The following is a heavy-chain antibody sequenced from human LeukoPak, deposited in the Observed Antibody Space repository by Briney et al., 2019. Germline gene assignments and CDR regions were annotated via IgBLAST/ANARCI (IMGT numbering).Heavy chain of an antibody. CDR1: GFTVCSNY. V-gene: IGHV3-53*01. CDR3: ARAKKSGWYDEAFDY. J-gene: IGHJ4*02. Sequence: GGSLRLSCAASGFTVCSNYMSWVRQAPGKGLEWVSVIYSGGSTYYADSVKGRFTISRDNSKNTLYLQMNSLRAEDTAVYYCARAKKSGWYDEAFDYWGQGTLVTVSS. D-gene: IGHD6-19*01. CDR2: IYSGGST.